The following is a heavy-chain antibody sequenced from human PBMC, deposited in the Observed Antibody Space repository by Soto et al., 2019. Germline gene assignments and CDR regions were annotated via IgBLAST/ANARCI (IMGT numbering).Heavy chain of an antibody. J-gene: IGHJ4*02. CDR2: IYPGDSDA. CDR3: ARQADYNILTGYFYSVDY. CDR1: GYSFTDYW. V-gene: IGHV5-51*01. Sequence: EVQLVQSGPEVKKPGQSLRISCKSSGYSFTDYWIGWVRQMPGKGLEWMGIIYPGDSDARYSPSFQGQVTISVDTSIDTAFLRWNSLTASDTAMYYCARQADYNILTGYFYSVDYWGQGSLVTVSS. D-gene: IGHD3-9*01.